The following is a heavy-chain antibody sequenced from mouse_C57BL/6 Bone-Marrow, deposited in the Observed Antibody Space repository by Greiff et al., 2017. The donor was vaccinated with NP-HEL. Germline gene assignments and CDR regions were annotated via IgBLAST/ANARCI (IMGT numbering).Heavy chain of an antibody. V-gene: IGHV5-9-1*02. Sequence: EVKVVESGEGLVKPGGSLKLSCAASGFTFSSYAMSWVRQTPEKRLEWVAYISSGGDYIYYADTVKGRFTISRDNARNTLYLQMSSLKSEDTAMYYCTRENGSSYIYAMDYWGQGTSVTVSS. CDR1: GFTFSSYA. CDR3: TRENGSSYIYAMDY. D-gene: IGHD1-1*01. J-gene: IGHJ4*01. CDR2: ISSGGDYI.